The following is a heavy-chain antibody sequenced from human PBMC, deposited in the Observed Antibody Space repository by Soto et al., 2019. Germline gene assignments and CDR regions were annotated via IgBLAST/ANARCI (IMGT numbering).Heavy chain of an antibody. CDR2: IYHSGNT. CDR1: GYSISGGYY. Sequence: TSETLSLTCAVSGYSISGGYYWGWIRQPPGKGLEWIGSIYHSGNTYYNPSLKSRVSISVDTSKSQFSLKLNSVTAADTAVYYCARGLSFDYWGQGTLVTVSS. V-gene: IGHV4-38-2*01. CDR3: ARGLSFDY. D-gene: IGHD3-16*01. J-gene: IGHJ4*02.